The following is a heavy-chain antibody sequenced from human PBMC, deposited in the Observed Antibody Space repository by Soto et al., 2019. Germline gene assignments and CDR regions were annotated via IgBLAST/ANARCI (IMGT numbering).Heavy chain of an antibody. CDR1: GGSFSGYY. D-gene: IGHD3-10*01. CDR2: INHSGST. V-gene: IGHV4-34*01. Sequence: SETLSLTCAVYGGSFSGYYWSWIRQPPGKGLEWIGEINHSGSTNYNPSLKSRVTISVDTSKNQFSLKLSSVTAADTAVYYWASFGASVGGSGSYLYWGQGTLVTVSS. J-gene: IGHJ4*02. CDR3: ASFGASVGGSGSYLY.